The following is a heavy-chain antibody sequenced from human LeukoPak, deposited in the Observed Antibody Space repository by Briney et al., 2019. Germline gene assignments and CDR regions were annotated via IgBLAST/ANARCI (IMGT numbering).Heavy chain of an antibody. Sequence: GGSLKLSCAASGFTFSGFAMRWGRQAYGDGLEWVGRIISKANSYATAYAASVKGSLTISRDDSKNTAYLQMNSLKTEDTAVYYCTACSGGSCYYDAFDIWGQGTMVTVSS. V-gene: IGHV3-73*01. CDR1: GFTFSGFA. J-gene: IGHJ3*02. D-gene: IGHD2-15*01. CDR2: IISKANSYAT. CDR3: TACSGGSCYYDAFDI.